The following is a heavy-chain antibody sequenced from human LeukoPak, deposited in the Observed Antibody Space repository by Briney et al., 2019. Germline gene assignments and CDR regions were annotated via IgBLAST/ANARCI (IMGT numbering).Heavy chain of an antibody. V-gene: IGHV3-30*04. Sequence: PGGSLRLSCAASGFSFATYAMTWVRQAPGKGLEWVAVISYDGSNKYYADSVKGRFTISRDNSKNTLYLQMNSLRAEDTAVYYCARDLAGDGVYQHWGQGTLVTVSS. CDR1: GFSFATYA. J-gene: IGHJ1*01. CDR3: ARDLAGDGVYQH. CDR2: ISYDGSNK. D-gene: IGHD7-27*01.